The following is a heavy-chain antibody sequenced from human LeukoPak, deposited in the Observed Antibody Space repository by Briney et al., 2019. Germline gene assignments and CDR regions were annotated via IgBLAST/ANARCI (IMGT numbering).Heavy chain of an antibody. V-gene: IGHV3-30*18. CDR3: AKDPHGYSYGQRWFDP. CDR2: ISYDGSNK. J-gene: IGHJ5*02. D-gene: IGHD5-18*01. CDR1: GFTFSSYG. Sequence: GGSLRLSCAASGFTFSSYGMHWVRQAPGKGLEWVAVISYDGSNKYYADSVKGRFTISRDNSKNTLYLQMNSLRAEDTAVYYCAKDPHGYSYGQRWFDPWGQGTLVTVSS.